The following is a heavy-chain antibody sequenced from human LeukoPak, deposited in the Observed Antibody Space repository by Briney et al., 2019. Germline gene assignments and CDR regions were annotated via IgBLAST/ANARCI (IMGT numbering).Heavy chain of an antibody. D-gene: IGHD3-22*01. Sequence: SVKVSCKASGGTFSSYAISWVRQAAGQGLEWTGRIIPILGIANYAQKFQGRVTITADKSTSTAYMELSSLRSEDTAAYYCASLAAADRNYYDSSGVDYWGQGTLVTVSS. V-gene: IGHV1-69*04. CDR1: GGTFSSYA. CDR3: ASLAAADRNYYDSSGVDY. CDR2: IIPILGIA. J-gene: IGHJ4*02.